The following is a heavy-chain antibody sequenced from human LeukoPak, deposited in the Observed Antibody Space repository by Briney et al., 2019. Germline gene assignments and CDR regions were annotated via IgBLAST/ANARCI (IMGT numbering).Heavy chain of an antibody. J-gene: IGHJ4*02. Sequence: SETLSLTCTVSGGSISSYYWSWIRQPAGKGLEWIGEINHSGSTNYNPSLKSRVTISVDTSKNQFSLKLSSVTAADTAVYYCARAKKGVDGSGSYLPDYWGQGTLVTVSS. CDR2: INHSGST. V-gene: IGHV4-34*01. CDR1: GGSISSYY. CDR3: ARAKKGVDGSGSYLPDY. D-gene: IGHD3-10*01.